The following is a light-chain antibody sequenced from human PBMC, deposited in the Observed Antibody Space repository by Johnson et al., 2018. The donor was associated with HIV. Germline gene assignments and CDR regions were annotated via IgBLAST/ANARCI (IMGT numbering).Light chain of an antibody. Sequence: QSALTQPPSVSAAPGQKVTISCSGSSSNSGNNYVSWYQQLPGTAPKLLIYENNKRPSGIPDRFSGSKSGTSATLGITGLTPGDEADYYCGTWDSSLSAYVFGTGTKVTVL. J-gene: IGLJ1*01. CDR3: GTWDSSLSAYV. CDR1: SSNSGNNY. V-gene: IGLV1-51*02. CDR2: ENN.